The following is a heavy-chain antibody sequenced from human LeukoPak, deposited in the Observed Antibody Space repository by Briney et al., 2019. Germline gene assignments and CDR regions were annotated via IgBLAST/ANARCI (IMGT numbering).Heavy chain of an antibody. CDR2: IIPIFGTA. CDR1: GGTFSSYA. V-gene: IGHV1-69*13. Sequence: SVKVSCKASGGTFSSYAISWVRQAPGQGLEWMGGIIPIFGTANYAQKFQGRVTITADESTSTAYMELSSLRSGDTAGYSCARKGGDPDNWFDPWGQGTLVTVSS. D-gene: IGHD3-16*01. J-gene: IGHJ5*02. CDR3: ARKGGDPDNWFDP.